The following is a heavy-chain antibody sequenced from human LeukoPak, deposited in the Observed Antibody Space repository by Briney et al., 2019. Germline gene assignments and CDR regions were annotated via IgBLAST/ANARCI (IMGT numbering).Heavy chain of an antibody. CDR3: ARTGYSDDYDY. J-gene: IGHJ4*02. Sequence: ASVRGSCETPGNILSNYYIDWGRRAPGKRLEWMGWISPHSGGTIYAPAFQDRVTMTRDTSISTVYMDLDRLTSDDTAVYYCARTGYSDDYDYWGPGTLVTVSS. CDR1: GNILSNYY. D-gene: IGHD5-18*01. CDR2: ISPHSGGT. V-gene: IGHV1-2*02.